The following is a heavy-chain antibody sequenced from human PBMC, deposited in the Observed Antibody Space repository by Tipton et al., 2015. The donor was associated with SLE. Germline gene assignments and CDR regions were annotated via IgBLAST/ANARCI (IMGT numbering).Heavy chain of an antibody. J-gene: IGHJ4*02. CDR1: GGSFSGYY. V-gene: IGHV4-34*01. CDR3: ARDGRSGDPRDY. CDR2: INHSGST. Sequence: TLSLTCAVYGGSFSGYYWSWIRQPPGKGLEWIGEINHSGSTNYNPSLKSRVTISVDTPKNQFSLKLSSVTAADTAVYYCARDGRSGDPRDYWGQGTLVTVSS. D-gene: IGHD4-17*01.